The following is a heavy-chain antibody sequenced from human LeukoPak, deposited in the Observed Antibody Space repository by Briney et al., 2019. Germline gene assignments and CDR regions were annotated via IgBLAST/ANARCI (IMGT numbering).Heavy chain of an antibody. CDR1: GGTFSTDA. D-gene: IGHD1/OR15-1a*01. Sequence: SVKVSCKSSGGTFSTDALAWVRQVPGQGPEWMGRIIPVFGTTNYAETFQGRVTITADISTSTAYMQLSSLRSEDTAVYYCAREAGIAITGTIWYFDLWGRGTLVTVSS. V-gene: IGHV1-69*06. CDR3: AREAGIAITGTIWYFDL. J-gene: IGHJ2*01. CDR2: IIPVFGTT.